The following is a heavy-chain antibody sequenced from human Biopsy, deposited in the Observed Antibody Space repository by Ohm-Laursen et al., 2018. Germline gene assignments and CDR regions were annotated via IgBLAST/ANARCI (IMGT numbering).Heavy chain of an antibody. J-gene: IGHJ5*02. D-gene: IGHD6-19*01. CDR2: ISASGGSA. V-gene: IGHV3-23*01. Sequence: SLRLSCSAFGFTFSNYWMTWVRQAPGKGLEWVSLISASGGSAYYADSVKGRFTVSRDNSKNTVFLQMNSLRPEDTAAYYCAKKGMPVADNNWFDPWGQGTLVTVSS. CDR3: AKKGMPVADNNWFDP. CDR1: GFTFSNYW.